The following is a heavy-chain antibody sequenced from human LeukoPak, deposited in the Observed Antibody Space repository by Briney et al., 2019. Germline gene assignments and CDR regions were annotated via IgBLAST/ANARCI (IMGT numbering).Heavy chain of an antibody. CDR2: ISSVGGNK. Sequence: GGSVKVSCKASGFTFSSYGMHWVRQAPGKGLEWMGVISSVGGNKNYADSVKGRFTITRDNSTNTPYLQMNSLRAEDTAVYYCANAHSSRREYCSGGSCYPLYFDYWGQGTLVTVSS. J-gene: IGHJ4*02. D-gene: IGHD2-15*01. CDR3: ANAHSSRREYCSGGSCYPLYFDY. CDR1: GFTFSSYG. V-gene: IGHV3-30*18.